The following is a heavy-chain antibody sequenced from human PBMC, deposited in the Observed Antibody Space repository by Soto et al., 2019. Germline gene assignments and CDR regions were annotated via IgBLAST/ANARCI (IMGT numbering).Heavy chain of an antibody. V-gene: IGHV1-69*01. CDR2: IIPIYGTA. Sequence: QVQLVQSGAEVKKPGSSVKVSCKASGGTFSSYAISWVRQAPGQGLEWMGGIIPIYGTAKYAQQFQGRVTITADESTSTAYMELSSLRSEDTAVYYCARSYYYDSRGYYYGYYFDYWGQGTLVTVSS. CDR3: ARSYYYDSRGYYYGYYFDY. D-gene: IGHD3-22*01. CDR1: GGTFSSYA. J-gene: IGHJ4*02.